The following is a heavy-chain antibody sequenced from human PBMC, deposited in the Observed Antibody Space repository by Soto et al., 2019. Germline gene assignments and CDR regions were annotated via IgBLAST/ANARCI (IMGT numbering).Heavy chain of an antibody. CDR1: GGSISSSNW. CDR2: IYHSGST. Sequence: SETLSLTCAVSGGSISSSNWWSWVRQPPGKGLEWIGEIYHSGSTNYNPSLKSRVTISVDKSRNQFSLKLSSVTAADTAVYYCARAAAGGYSAYEVFDYWGQGTLVTVSS. D-gene: IGHD5-12*01. J-gene: IGHJ4*02. CDR3: ARAAAGGYSAYEVFDY. V-gene: IGHV4-4*02.